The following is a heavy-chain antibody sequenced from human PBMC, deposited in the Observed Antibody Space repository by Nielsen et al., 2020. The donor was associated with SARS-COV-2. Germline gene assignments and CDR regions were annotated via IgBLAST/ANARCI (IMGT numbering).Heavy chain of an antibody. Sequence: SVKVSCKASGGTFSSYAISWVRQAPGQGLEWMGGIIPIFGTANYAQKFQGRVTITADESTSTAYMELSSLRSEDTAVYYCARANAAAYGMDVWGQGTTVTVSS. CDR2: IIPIFGTA. D-gene: IGHD6-25*01. J-gene: IGHJ6*02. CDR3: ARANAAAYGMDV. CDR1: GGTFSSYA. V-gene: IGHV1-69*13.